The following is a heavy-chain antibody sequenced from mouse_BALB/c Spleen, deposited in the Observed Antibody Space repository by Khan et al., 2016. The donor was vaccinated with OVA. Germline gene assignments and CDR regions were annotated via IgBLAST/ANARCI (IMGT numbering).Heavy chain of an antibody. CDR2: IRYDGDS. J-gene: IGHJ3*01. Sequence: EVQLQESGPGLVKPSQSLSLTCSVTGYSITSGYFWNWIRQFPGINLEWLGYIRYDGDSNYNPSLKNRISITRDTSKNQFFLKLNSVPPEDTATYYCARGGSSGPAWFAYWGQGTLVTVSA. V-gene: IGHV3-6*02. D-gene: IGHD3-1*01. CDR3: ARGGSSGPAWFAY. CDR1: GYSITSGYF.